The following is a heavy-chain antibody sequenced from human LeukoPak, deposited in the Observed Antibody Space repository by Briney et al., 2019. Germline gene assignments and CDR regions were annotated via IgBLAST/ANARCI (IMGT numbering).Heavy chain of an antibody. CDR3: ARASIVTTNHDAFDI. J-gene: IGHJ3*02. D-gene: IGHD5-12*01. V-gene: IGHV4-59*01. Sequence: SETLSLTCTVSGGSINNYYWSWIWQPPGRGLEWIGDIYYSGNTNYKPSLKSRVTISIDTIQNQFSLKLRSVIDADTAVYYCARASIVTTNHDAFDIWGQGTMVTVSS. CDR1: GGSINNYY. CDR2: IYYSGNT.